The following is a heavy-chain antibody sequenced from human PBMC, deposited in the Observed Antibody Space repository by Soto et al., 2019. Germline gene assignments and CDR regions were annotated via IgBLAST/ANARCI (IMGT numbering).Heavy chain of an antibody. D-gene: IGHD3-3*01. J-gene: IGHJ6*03. CDR3: VRDFGWYFRSGYMDV. V-gene: IGHV3-21*01. CDR2: INEDSSYI. Sequence: GGSLRLSCAASGFDFSSYSMNWVRQAPGKELEWVSSINEDSSYIYYAHSLRGRFTISRDNAKESLYLQMNSLRAEDTAVYYCVRDFGWYFRSGYMDVWGDGATVTVSS. CDR1: GFDFSSYS.